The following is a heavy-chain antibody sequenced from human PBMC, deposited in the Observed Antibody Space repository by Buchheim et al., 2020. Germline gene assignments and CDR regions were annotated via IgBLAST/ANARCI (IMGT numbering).Heavy chain of an antibody. Sequence: QVQLQESGPGLVKPSETLSLTCTVSSGPINGYFWSWLRQPPGKGLEWVVYVSYSGKTNYHPSLKRQVTMSVDKSKNQLSLKVISVTAADTAVYYCARGDLTFDYWGQGTL. D-gene: IGHD2-21*02. V-gene: IGHV4-59*01. CDR1: SGPINGYF. CDR2: VSYSGKT. CDR3: ARGDLTFDY. J-gene: IGHJ4*02.